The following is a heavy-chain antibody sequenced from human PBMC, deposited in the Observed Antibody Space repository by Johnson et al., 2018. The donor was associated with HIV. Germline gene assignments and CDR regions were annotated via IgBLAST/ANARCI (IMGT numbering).Heavy chain of an antibody. D-gene: IGHD3-9*01. Sequence: VQLVESGGGLVQPGGSLRLSCAASGFRFNNYWMSWVRQAPGKGLEWVANIKQDGSEKYYVDSVKGRFTISRDNAKNSLYLQMNSLRAEDTAVYYCARYILTGYYSHDAFDIWGQGTMVTVSS. V-gene: IGHV3-7*01. CDR1: GFRFNNYW. CDR2: IKQDGSEK. J-gene: IGHJ3*02. CDR3: ARYILTGYYSHDAFDI.